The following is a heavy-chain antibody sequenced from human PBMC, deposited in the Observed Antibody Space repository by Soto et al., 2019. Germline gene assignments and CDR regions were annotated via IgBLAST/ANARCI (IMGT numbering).Heavy chain of an antibody. D-gene: IGHD4-17*01. CDR3: ARDSGYGDPFDY. Sequence: SETLPLTCTVSGGSISGYYWSWIRQPPGKGLEWIGYIYYSGSTNYNPSLKSRVTISVDTSKNQFSLRLSSVTAADTAVYYCARDSGYGDPFDYWGQGTLVT. CDR2: IYYSGST. V-gene: IGHV4-59*01. CDR1: GGSISGYY. J-gene: IGHJ4*02.